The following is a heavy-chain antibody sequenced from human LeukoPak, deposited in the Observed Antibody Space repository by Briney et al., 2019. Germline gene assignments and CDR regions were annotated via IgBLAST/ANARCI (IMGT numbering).Heavy chain of an antibody. CDR3: ARATYYYDSRTRHFDY. Sequence: GASVKVSCKASGYSFTTYGINWVRQAPGQGLEWMGWISAYNGNTNSAENLQGRVTMTIDTSTTTAYMELRSLRSDDTAVYYCARATYYYDSRTRHFDYWGQGTLVTVSS. V-gene: IGHV1-18*01. CDR2: ISAYNGNT. D-gene: IGHD3-22*01. J-gene: IGHJ4*02. CDR1: GYSFTTYG.